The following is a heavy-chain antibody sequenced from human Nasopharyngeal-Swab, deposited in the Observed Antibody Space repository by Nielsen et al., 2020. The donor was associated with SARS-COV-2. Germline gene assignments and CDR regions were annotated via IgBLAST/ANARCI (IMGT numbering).Heavy chain of an antibody. J-gene: IGHJ4*02. CDR3: AKDGYSSSSRLDY. V-gene: IGHV3-9*01. Sequence: LKISCVASGFAFDDYAMHWVRQVPGKGLEWVSGISWNNGNIGYADSVKGRFTISRDNVKNSLFLQMNSLRQEDTAVYYCAKDGYSSSSRLDYWGQGVRVTVSS. CDR2: ISWNNGNI. D-gene: IGHD6-6*01. CDR1: GFAFDDYA.